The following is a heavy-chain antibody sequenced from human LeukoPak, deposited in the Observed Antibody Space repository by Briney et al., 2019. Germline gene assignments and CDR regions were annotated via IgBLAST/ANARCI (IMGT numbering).Heavy chain of an antibody. Sequence: GGSLRLSCAASGFTFRSHGMHWVRKAPGKGLEWVAGIWYDGSNEDYADSVKGRFTISRDNSKNTLYLQMNSLRVEDTAVYYCARDGQNGSPYATDVWGQGTTVTVSS. J-gene: IGHJ6*02. D-gene: IGHD3-10*01. CDR1: GFTFRSHG. V-gene: IGHV3-33*01. CDR2: IWYDGSNE. CDR3: ARDGQNGSPYATDV.